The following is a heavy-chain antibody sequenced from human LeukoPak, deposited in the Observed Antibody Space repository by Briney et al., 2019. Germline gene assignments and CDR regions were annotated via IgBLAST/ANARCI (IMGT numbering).Heavy chain of an antibody. D-gene: IGHD1-26*01. V-gene: IGHV4-39*07. Sequence: KPSETLSLTCTVSGGSISSSSYYWGWIRQPPGKGLEWIGSIYYSGSTYYNPSLKSRVTISVDTSKNQFSLKLSSVTAADTAVYYCARDDSMGMKFDYWGQGTLVTVSS. J-gene: IGHJ4*02. CDR1: GGSISSSSYY. CDR3: ARDDSMGMKFDY. CDR2: IYYSGST.